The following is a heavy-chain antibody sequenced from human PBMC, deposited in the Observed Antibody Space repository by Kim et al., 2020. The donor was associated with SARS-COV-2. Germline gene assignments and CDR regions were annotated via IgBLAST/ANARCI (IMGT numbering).Heavy chain of an antibody. D-gene: IGHD6-19*01. Sequence: GGSLRLSCTTSGFNLYDYAIHWVRHVPGKGLEWVSLISRDGGEIKYADSVKGRFTISRDNSKKSVYLQMNSLRSEDSALYYCVRGQQWLIKNWGQGTQVTVSS. CDR2: ISRDGGEI. J-gene: IGHJ4*02. CDR3: VRGQQWLIKN. CDR1: GFNLYDYA. V-gene: IGHV3-43*02.